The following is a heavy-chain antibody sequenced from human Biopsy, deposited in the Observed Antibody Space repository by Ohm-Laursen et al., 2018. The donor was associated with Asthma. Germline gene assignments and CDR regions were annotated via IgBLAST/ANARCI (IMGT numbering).Heavy chain of an antibody. CDR2: ISSLSRYK. Sequence: SLRLSCAASGFDFSDYTMNWVRQAPGKGLEWVSSISSLSRYKYYSDSLRGRVTISRDNAKSSLHLQMSSLRAEDTAMYFCARDFTIGSGSPFHFWGPGTLVTVSS. J-gene: IGHJ4*01. V-gene: IGHV3-21*01. CDR1: GFDFSDYT. CDR3: ARDFTIGSGSPFHF. D-gene: IGHD3-10*01.